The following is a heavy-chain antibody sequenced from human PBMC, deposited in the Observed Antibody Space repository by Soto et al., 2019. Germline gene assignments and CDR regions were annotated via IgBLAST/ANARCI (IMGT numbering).Heavy chain of an antibody. CDR2: TRDKPNNYAA. D-gene: IGHD1-26*01. V-gene: IGHV3-72*01. CDR3: ARDTGGSYDY. J-gene: IGHJ4*02. CDR1: GFAFDDYY. Sequence: EGQLVQSGGGLVQPGGSLRLSCTASGFAFDDYYMDWVRQVPGKGLEWIDRTRDKPNNYAAEYVASVKGRFTISRDASKDSMYLQMNTVKTEDTAVYYCARDTGGSYDYWGQGALVIVSS.